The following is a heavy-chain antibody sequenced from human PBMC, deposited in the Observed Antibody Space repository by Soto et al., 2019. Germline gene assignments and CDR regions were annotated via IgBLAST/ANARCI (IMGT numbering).Heavy chain of an antibody. CDR1: GGSISSYY. CDR2: IYYSGST. J-gene: IGHJ4*02. CDR3: ASINPYSSGWYYFDY. Sequence: SETLSLTCTVSGGSISSYYWSWIRQPPGKGLEWIGYIYYSGSTNYNPSLKSRVTISVDTSKNQFSLKLSSVTAADTAVYYCASINPYSSGWYYFDYWGQGTLVTVSS. V-gene: IGHV4-59*08. D-gene: IGHD6-19*01.